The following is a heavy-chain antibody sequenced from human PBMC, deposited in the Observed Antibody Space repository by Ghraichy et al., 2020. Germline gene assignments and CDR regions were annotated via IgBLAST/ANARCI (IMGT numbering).Heavy chain of an antibody. D-gene: IGHD3-3*01. Sequence: SETLSLTCAVYGGSFSGYYWSWIRPPPGKGIEWIGEINHSGRTNSTPSLKSRVTISVDTSKNQFSLKLSSVTAADTAVYYCARRLAHWYDFWTGRNWFDPWCQGTLVTVAS. J-gene: IGHJ5*02. CDR2: INHSGRT. V-gene: IGHV4-34*01. CDR3: ARRLAHWYDFWTGRNWFDP. CDR1: GGSFSGYY.